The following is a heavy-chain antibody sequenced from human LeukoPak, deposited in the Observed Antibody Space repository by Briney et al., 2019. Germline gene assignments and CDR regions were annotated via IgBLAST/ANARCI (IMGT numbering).Heavy chain of an antibody. J-gene: IGHJ6*02. D-gene: IGHD2-2*01. CDR1: GYTLTELS. CDR2: FDPEDGET. V-gene: IGHV1-24*01. CDR3: LVRVFIGMDV. Sequence: GASVKVSCKVSGYTLTELSMHWVRQAPGKGLEWMGGFDPEDGETIYAQEFQGRVTMTEDTSTDTAYMELSSLRSEDTAVYYCLVRVFIGMDVWGQGTTVTVSS.